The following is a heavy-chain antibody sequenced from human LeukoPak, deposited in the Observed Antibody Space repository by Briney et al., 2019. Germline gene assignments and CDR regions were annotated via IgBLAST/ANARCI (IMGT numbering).Heavy chain of an antibody. D-gene: IGHD1-26*01. J-gene: IGHJ4*02. CDR2: INAGNGNT. V-gene: IGHV1-3*01. Sequence: GASVKVSCKASGYTFTSYAMHWVRQAPGQRLEWMGWINAGNGNTKYSQKFQGRVTITRDTSASTAYMELSNLRSEDTAVYYCARDGWELPFDYWGQGTLVTVSS. CDR3: ARDGWELPFDY. CDR1: GYTFTSYA.